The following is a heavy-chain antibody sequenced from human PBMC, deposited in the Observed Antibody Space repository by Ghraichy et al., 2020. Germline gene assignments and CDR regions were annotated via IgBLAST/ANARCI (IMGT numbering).Heavy chain of an antibody. V-gene: IGHV3-49*03. CDR2: IRSKAYGGTT. Sequence: GGSLRLSCTASGFTFGDYAMSWFRQAPGKGLEWVGFIRSKAYGGTTEYAASVKGRFTISRDDSKSIAYLQMNSLKTEDTAVYYCTRDHHPPYYYDSSGYYPREDCPDYWGQGTLVTVSS. CDR3: TRDHHPPYYYDSSGYYPREDCPDY. D-gene: IGHD3-22*01. CDR1: GFTFGDYA. J-gene: IGHJ4*02.